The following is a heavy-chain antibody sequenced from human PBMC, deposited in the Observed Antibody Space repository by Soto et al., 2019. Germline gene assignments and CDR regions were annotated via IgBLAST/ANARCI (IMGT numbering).Heavy chain of an antibody. Sequence: GTSVKVSWKASGATFRSSAISWVRQAPGQGLEWMGGTIPTFRTANYAQKFQGRVTITADESTSTAYMELSSLRSEDTAVYYCARGEFTASIDYWGQGTLVTVSS. CDR2: TIPTFRTA. CDR3: ARGEFTASIDY. J-gene: IGHJ4*02. D-gene: IGHD3-10*01. CDR1: GATFRSSA. V-gene: IGHV1-69*01.